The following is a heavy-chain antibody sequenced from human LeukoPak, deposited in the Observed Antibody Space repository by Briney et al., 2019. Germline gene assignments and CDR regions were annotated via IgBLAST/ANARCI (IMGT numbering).Heavy chain of an antibody. Sequence: SETLSLTCALYGGFFSGFYWRWIRQPPGKGREWNGEINHSGSTNYNPSHKSRVTISVDTSKIQFSLKLSSVTAADTAVYYCARVVQEFLVRGIPGAFDIWGQGTMVTVSS. CDR1: GGFFSGFY. V-gene: IGHV4-34*01. J-gene: IGHJ3*02. D-gene: IGHD3-10*01. CDR3: ARVVQEFLVRGIPGAFDI. CDR2: INHSGST.